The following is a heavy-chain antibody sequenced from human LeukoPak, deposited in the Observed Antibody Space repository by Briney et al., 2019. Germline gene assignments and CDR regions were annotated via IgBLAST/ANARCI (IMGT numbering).Heavy chain of an antibody. CDR1: GYTFTSYG. CDR2: ISPYNGNT. J-gene: IGHJ6*02. CDR3: ARDIATGYSYGDYYYYYGMDV. D-gene: IGHD5-18*01. V-gene: IGHV1-18*01. Sequence: EASVKVSCKASGYTFTSYGISWVRQAPGQGLKWMGWISPYNGNTNYAQKLQGRVTMTTDTSTSTAYMELRSLRSDDTAVYYCARDIATGYSYGDYYYYYGMDVWGQGTTVTVSS.